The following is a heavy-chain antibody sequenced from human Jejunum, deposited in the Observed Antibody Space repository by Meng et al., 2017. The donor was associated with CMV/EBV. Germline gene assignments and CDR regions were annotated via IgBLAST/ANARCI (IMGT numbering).Heavy chain of an antibody. CDR1: GCTLTNAW. J-gene: IGHJ4*02. D-gene: IGHD1-1*01. CDR3: AAGTGMTDFDY. Sequence: SGCTLTNAWMSWVRQAPGKGLEWVGRSKHEADGGTIDYAAPVKGRFTISRDDSIKTVYLQMNSLKTDDTAVYYCAAGTGMTDFDYWGQGTLVTVSS. CDR2: SKHEADGGTI. V-gene: IGHV3-15*01.